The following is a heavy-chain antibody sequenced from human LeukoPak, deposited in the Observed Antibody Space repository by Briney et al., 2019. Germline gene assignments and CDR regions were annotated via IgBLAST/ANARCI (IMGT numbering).Heavy chain of an antibody. CDR2: IYYSGST. V-gene: IGHV4-59*08. CDR3: ARHYYGLLRGAFDI. Sequence: SETLSLTCTVSGGSISNYYWSWIRHPPGKGLEWIGYIYYSGSTNYNPSLKSRVTILVDTSQNQFSLKLSSVTAADTAVYFCARHYYGLLRGAFDIWGQGTMVTVSS. D-gene: IGHD1-26*01. J-gene: IGHJ3*02. CDR1: GGSISNYY.